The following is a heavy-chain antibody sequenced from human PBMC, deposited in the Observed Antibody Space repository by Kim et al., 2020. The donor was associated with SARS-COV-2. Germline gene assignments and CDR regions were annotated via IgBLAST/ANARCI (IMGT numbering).Heavy chain of an antibody. CDR3: ARGIVFDWLSQFDY. CDR2: ISYDGSNK. CDR1: GFTFSSYA. D-gene: IGHD3-9*01. J-gene: IGHJ4*02. Sequence: GGSLRLSCAASGFTFSSYAMHWVRQAPGKGLEWVAVISYDGSNKYYVDSVKGRFTISRDNSKNTLYLQMNSLRAEDTAVYYCARGIVFDWLSQFDYWGQGTLVTVSS. V-gene: IGHV3-30*04.